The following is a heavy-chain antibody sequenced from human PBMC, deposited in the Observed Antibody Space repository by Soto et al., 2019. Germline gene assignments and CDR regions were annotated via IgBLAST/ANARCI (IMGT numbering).Heavy chain of an antibody. J-gene: IGHJ4*02. CDR1: GFTFSSYG. CDR2: IWYDGSNK. V-gene: IGHV3-33*01. Sequence: GGSLRLSCAASGFTFSSYGMHWVRQAPGKGLEWVAVIWYDGSNKYYADSVKGRFTISRDNSKNTLYLQMNSLRAEDTAVYYCARDYGKLHLGELSLLGYYFDYWGQGTLGTVSS. D-gene: IGHD3-16*02. CDR3: ARDYGKLHLGELSLLGYYFDY.